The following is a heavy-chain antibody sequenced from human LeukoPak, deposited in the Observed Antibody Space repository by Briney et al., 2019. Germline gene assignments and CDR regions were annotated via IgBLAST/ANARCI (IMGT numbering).Heavy chain of an antibody. CDR1: GFTFSSYG. Sequence: GGSLRLPCAASGFTFSSYGMHWVRQAPGKGLEWVAVISYDGSNKYYADSVKGRFTISRDNSKNTLYLQMNSLRAEDTAVYYCAKDPITMVRGVPLYYYYGMDVWGQGTTVTVSS. CDR2: ISYDGSNK. V-gene: IGHV3-30*18. CDR3: AKDPITMVRGVPLYYYYGMDV. J-gene: IGHJ6*02. D-gene: IGHD3-10*01.